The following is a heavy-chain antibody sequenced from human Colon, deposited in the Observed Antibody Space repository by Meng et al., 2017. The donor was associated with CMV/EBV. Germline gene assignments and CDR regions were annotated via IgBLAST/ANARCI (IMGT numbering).Heavy chain of an antibody. CDR2: IYHSGST. CDR1: GGSISSSNW. CDR3: ARARGYCSSTSCYTEDFDY. D-gene: IGHD2-2*02. Sequence: SETLSLTCAVSGGSISSSNWWSWVRQPPGKGLEWIGEIYHSGSTNYKPSLKSRFTISVDKSKNQFSLKLSSVTAADTAVYYCARARGYCSSTSCYTEDFDYWGQGTLVTVSS. V-gene: IGHV4-4*02. J-gene: IGHJ4*02.